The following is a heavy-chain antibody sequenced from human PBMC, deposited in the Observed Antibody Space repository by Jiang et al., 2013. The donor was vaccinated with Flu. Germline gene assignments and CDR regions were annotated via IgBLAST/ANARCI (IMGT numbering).Heavy chain of an antibody. CDR3: ASWSTCSGGSCYRY. D-gene: IGHD2-15*01. CDR1: GGSFSGYY. J-gene: IGHJ4*02. V-gene: IGHV4-34*01. CDR2: INHSGST. Sequence: LLKPSETLSLTCAVYGGSFSGYYWSWIRQPPGKGLEWIGEINHSGSTNYNPSLKSRVTISVDTSKNQFSLKLSSVTAADTAVYYCASWSTCSGGSCYRYWGQGTLVAVSS.